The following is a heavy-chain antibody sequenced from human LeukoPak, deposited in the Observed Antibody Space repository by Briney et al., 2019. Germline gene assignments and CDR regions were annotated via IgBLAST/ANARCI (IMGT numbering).Heavy chain of an antibody. D-gene: IGHD6-19*01. CDR2: IKQDGSEK. V-gene: IGHV3-7*01. J-gene: IGHJ4*02. CDR1: GFTFSSYW. Sequence: GGSLRLSCAASGFTFSSYWMSWVRQAPGKGLEWVANIKQDGSEKYYVDSVKGRFAISRDNAKNSLYLQMNSLRAEDTAVYYCARDPGYSSGWSNFDYWGQGTLVTVSS. CDR3: ARDPGYSSGWSNFDY.